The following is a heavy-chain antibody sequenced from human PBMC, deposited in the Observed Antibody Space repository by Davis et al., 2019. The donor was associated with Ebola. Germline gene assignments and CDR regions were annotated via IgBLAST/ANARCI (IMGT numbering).Heavy chain of an antibody. D-gene: IGHD5-12*01. V-gene: IGHV4-39*07. Sequence: MPSETLSLTCTVSGGSISSSSYYWGWIRQPPGKGLEWIGSIYYSGSTYYNPSLKSRVTISVDTSKNQFSLKLNSVTAADTAFYYCARIPTPWGYDLDYWGEGTLVTVSS. J-gene: IGHJ4*02. CDR3: ARIPTPWGYDLDY. CDR2: IYYSGST. CDR1: GGSISSSSYY.